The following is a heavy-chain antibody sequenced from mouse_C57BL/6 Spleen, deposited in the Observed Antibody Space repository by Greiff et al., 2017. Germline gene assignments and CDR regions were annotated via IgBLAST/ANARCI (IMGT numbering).Heavy chain of an antibody. J-gene: IGHJ4*01. CDR3: ARGITTVVGYYYAMDY. CDR1: GFTFSDYG. Sequence: EVHLVESGGGLVKPGGSLKLSCAASGFTFSDYGMHWVRQAPEKGLEWVAYISSGSSTIYYADTVKGRFTISRDNAKNTLFLQMTSLRSEDTAMYYCARGITTVVGYYYAMDYWGQGTSVTVSS. V-gene: IGHV5-17*01. CDR2: ISSGSSTI. D-gene: IGHD1-1*01.